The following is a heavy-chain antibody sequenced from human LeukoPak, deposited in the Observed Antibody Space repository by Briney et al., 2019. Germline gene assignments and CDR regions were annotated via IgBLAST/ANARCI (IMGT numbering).Heavy chain of an antibody. CDR2: ISGGGSGT. J-gene: IGHJ3*02. D-gene: IGHD3-22*01. CDR3: AKAVGSSGYFSRDAFDI. CDR1: GFTFSSYA. Sequence: GGSLRLSCAPSGFTFSSYAMSWVRQAPGKGLEWVAVISGGGSGTYYADSVRGRFTISRDNSKNTVYLQMSSLRAEDTAIYYCAKAVGSSGYFSRDAFDIWGQGTMVTVSS. V-gene: IGHV3-23*01.